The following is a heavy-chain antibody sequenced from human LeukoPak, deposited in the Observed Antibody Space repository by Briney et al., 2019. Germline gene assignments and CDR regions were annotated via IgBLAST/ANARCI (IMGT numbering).Heavy chain of an antibody. CDR3: ARGIAVAGGPDY. J-gene: IGHJ4*02. V-gene: IGHV1-69*02. CDR1: GGTFSSYT. Sequence: SVKVSCKASGGTFSSYTISWVRQAPGQGLEWMGRIIPILGIANYAQKFQGRVTIPADKTTSTAYMELSSLRSEDTAVYYCARGIAVAGGPDYWGQGTLVTVSS. CDR2: IIPILGIA. D-gene: IGHD6-19*01.